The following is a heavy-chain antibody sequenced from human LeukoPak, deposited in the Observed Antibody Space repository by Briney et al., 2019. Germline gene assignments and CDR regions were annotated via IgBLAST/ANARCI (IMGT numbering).Heavy chain of an antibody. D-gene: IGHD3-22*01. J-gene: IGHJ4*02. Sequence: SGTLSLTCAVSGGSITSTTWWSWVRQPPGKGLEWIGEINHSGSTNYNPSLKSRVTISVDTSKNQFSLKLNSVTAADTAVYYCARLIRYYYDSSGYFNYWGQGTLVTVSS. CDR1: GGSITSTTW. CDR2: INHSGST. CDR3: ARLIRYYYDSSGYFNY. V-gene: IGHV4-4*02.